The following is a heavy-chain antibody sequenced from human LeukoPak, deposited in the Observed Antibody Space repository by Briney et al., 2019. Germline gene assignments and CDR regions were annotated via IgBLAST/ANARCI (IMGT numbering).Heavy chain of an antibody. CDR3: ARDKWEHRYAFDI. V-gene: IGHV4-39*07. CDR2: VYYTGTT. Sequence: SETLSLTCTVSGGSISTSSYFWAWIRQPPGRGLEWIGAVYYTGTTYYNPSLKSRVTISVDKSKTQFSLKLSSVTAADTAVYYCARDKWEHRYAFDIWGRGTMVTVSS. D-gene: IGHD1-26*01. J-gene: IGHJ3*02. CDR1: GGSISTSSYF.